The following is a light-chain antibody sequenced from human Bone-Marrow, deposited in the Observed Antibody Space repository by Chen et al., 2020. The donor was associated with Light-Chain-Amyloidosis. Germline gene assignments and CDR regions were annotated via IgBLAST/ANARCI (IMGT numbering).Light chain of an antibody. CDR2: EVT. CDR1: SSAVGGDNH. J-gene: IGLJ1*01. CDR3: SSYTITNTLV. Sequence: QSALTQPASVSASPGQPLTISCTGTSSAVGGDNHVSWYQQHPDKAPKLMIYEVTNRPSWVPDRFSGSKSDNTASLTISGLQTEDEADYVCSSYTITNTLVFGSGTRVTVL. V-gene: IGLV2-14*01.